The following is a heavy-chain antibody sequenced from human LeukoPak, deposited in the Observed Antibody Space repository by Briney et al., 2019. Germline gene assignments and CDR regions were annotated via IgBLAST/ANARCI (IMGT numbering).Heavy chain of an antibody. CDR2: INHSGST. CDR1: GGSFSGYY. D-gene: IGHD6-13*01. J-gene: IGHJ4*02. V-gene: IGHV4-34*01. CDR3: ARDRFWTAAAGDFDY. Sequence: SETLSLTCAVYGGSFSGYYWSWIRQPPGKGLEWIGEINHSGSTNYNPSLKSRVTISVDTSKNQFSLKLSSVTAADTAMYYCARDRFWTAAAGDFDYWGQGTLVTVSS.